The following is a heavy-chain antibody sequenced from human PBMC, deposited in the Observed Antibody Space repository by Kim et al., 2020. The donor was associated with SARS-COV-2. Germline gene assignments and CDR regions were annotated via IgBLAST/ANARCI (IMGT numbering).Heavy chain of an antibody. CDR3: ARDRAAAGGFDY. V-gene: IGHV3-30*07. D-gene: IGHD6-13*01. Sequence: ADAGKGRINISRGSSKNTLILQMNSLRVEDTAVYYCARDRAAAGGFDYWGQGTLVTVSS. J-gene: IGHJ4*02.